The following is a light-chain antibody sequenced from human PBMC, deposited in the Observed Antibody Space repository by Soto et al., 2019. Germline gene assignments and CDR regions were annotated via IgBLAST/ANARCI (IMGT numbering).Light chain of an antibody. CDR1: QSVISNY. CDR2: GTS. J-gene: IGKJ1*01. Sequence: EIVLTQSPGTLSLSPGERATLSCGASQSVISNYLAWYQQKPGQAPRLLIYGTSSRATGIPDKFSGSGSGTDFTLTINRLEPEDVAVYYCHQYGSSPRTFGQGTKVDIK. V-gene: IGKV3-20*01. CDR3: HQYGSSPRT.